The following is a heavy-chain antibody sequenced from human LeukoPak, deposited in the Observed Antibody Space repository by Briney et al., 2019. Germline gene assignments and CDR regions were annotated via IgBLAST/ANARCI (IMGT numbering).Heavy chain of an antibody. CDR2: INHSGST. Sequence: PSETLSLTCAVYGGSFSGYYWSWIRQPPGKGLEWIGEINHSGSTNYNPSLKSRVTISVDTFKNQFSLKLSSVTAADTAVYYCARGGGIAVAGARNWFDPWGQGTLVTVSS. V-gene: IGHV4-34*01. CDR3: ARGGGIAVAGARNWFDP. CDR1: GGSFSGYY. J-gene: IGHJ5*02. D-gene: IGHD6-19*01.